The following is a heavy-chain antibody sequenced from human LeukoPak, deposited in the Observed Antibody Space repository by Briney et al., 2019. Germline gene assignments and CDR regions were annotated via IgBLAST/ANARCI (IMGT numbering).Heavy chain of an antibody. D-gene: IGHD4-17*01. V-gene: IGHV4-39*07. CDR2: INYSGTT. J-gene: IGHJ3*02. Sequence: SETLSLTCTVSGGSISSSSYYWGWIRQPPGKGLEWIGSINYSGTTYHNPSLKSRVTISVDTSKNQFSLKLSSVTAADTAVYYCARDLTTVTDAFDIWGQGTMVTVSS. CDR3: ARDLTTVTDAFDI. CDR1: GGSISSSSYY.